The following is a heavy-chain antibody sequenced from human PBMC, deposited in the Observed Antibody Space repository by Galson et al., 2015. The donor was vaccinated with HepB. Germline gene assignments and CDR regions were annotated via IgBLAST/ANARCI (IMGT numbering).Heavy chain of an antibody. CDR3: ASPKQDCSSTSCYERDAFDI. V-gene: IGHV1-18*04. CDR2: ISAYNGNT. D-gene: IGHD2-2*01. CDR1: GSTFTSYG. J-gene: IGHJ3*02. Sequence: SVTVSCKASGSTFTSYGISWVRQAPGQGLEWMGWISAYNGNTDYAQKLQGRVTMTTDTSTSTAYMELRSLRSDDTAVYYCASPKQDCSSTSCYERDAFDIWGQGTMVTVSS.